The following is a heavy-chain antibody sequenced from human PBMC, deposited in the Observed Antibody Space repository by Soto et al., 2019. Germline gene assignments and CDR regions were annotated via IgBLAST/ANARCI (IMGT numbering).Heavy chain of an antibody. Sequence: GGSLRLSCAASGFTFSNAWMNWVRQAPGKGLEWVGRIKSKTDGGTTDYAAPVKGRFTISRDDSKNTLYLQMNSLKTEDTAVYYCTKQSINSGSYYEYFQHWGQGTLVTVSS. CDR2: IKSKTDGGTT. V-gene: IGHV3-15*01. J-gene: IGHJ1*01. CDR3: TKQSINSGSYYEYFQH. CDR1: GFTFSNAW. D-gene: IGHD1-26*01.